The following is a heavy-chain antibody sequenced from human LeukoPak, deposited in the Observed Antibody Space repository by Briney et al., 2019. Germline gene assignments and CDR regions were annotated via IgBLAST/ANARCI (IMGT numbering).Heavy chain of an antibody. CDR2: INHSGST. V-gene: IGHV4-39*07. D-gene: IGHD2-2*03. CDR3: ATRLDIVAGGWFDP. CDR1: GGSISSSSYY. J-gene: IGHJ5*02. Sequence: PSETLSLTCTVSGGSISSSSYYWGWIRQPPWKGLEWIGEINHSGSTNYNPSLKSRVTISVDTSKNQFSLKLSSVTAADTAVYYCATRLDIVAGGWFDPWGQGTLVTVSS.